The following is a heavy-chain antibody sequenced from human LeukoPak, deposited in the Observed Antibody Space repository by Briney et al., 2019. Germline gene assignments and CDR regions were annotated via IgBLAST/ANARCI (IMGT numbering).Heavy chain of an antibody. CDR2: IWYDGSNK. V-gene: IGHV3-33*06. Sequence: GGSLRLSCAASVFTFSSYGMHWVRQAPGKGLEWVAVIWYDGSNKYYADSVKGRFTISRDNSKNTLYLQMNSLRAEDTAVYYCAKDRTADIVVVPASPPSYMDVWGKGTTVTVSS. CDR1: VFTFSSYG. J-gene: IGHJ6*03. CDR3: AKDRTADIVVVPASPPSYMDV. D-gene: IGHD2-2*01.